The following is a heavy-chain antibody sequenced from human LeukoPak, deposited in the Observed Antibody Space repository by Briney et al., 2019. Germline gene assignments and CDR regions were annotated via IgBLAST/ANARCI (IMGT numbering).Heavy chain of an antibody. D-gene: IGHD7-27*01. CDR2: ITGSGGST. V-gene: IGHV3-23*01. J-gene: IGHJ4*02. CDR1: GFTFTTYA. CDR3: ANAALG. Sequence: QTGGSLRLSCAASGFTFTTYALTWVRQAPGKGLEWVSAITGSGGSTYYADPVRGRFTISRDNSKNTLYLQMNSLRAEDTAVYYCANAALGWGQGTLVTVSS.